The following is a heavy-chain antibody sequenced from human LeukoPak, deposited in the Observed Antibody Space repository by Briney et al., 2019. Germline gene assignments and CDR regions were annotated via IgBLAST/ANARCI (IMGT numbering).Heavy chain of an antibody. Sequence: GGSRRLSCAASGFSVSSSYISWVRQAPGKGLEWVSAIYSGGTTYYADSVKGRFTISRDNSKNMLYLLMNYLRAEDTAMYHCTRQTGESTNFDNWGQGTLVTVSS. CDR1: GFSVSSSY. V-gene: IGHV3-53*01. CDR3: TRQTGESTNFDN. J-gene: IGHJ4*02. D-gene: IGHD2-2*01. CDR2: IYSGGTT.